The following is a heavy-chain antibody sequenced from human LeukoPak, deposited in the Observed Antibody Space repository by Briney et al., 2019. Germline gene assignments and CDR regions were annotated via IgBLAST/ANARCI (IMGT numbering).Heavy chain of an antibody. V-gene: IGHV4-31*03. CDR3: ARGGDSSSWYDYNWFDP. Sequence: PSQTLSLTCTVSGGSISSGGYYWSWIRQHPGKGLEWIGSIYYSGSTYYNPSLKSRVTISVDTSKNQFSLKLSSVTAADTAVYYCARGGDSSSWYDYNWFDPWGQGTLVTVSS. CDR2: IYYSGST. D-gene: IGHD6-13*01. CDR1: GGSISSGGYY. J-gene: IGHJ5*02.